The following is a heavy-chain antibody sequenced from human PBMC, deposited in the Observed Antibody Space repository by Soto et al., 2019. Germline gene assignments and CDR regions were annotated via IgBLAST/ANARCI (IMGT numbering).Heavy chain of an antibody. CDR1: GGTFSTYG. CDR3: ARSRRERYLGDAFDI. J-gene: IGHJ3*02. CDR2: IIPLFDTT. Sequence: QVQLVQSGAEVKKPGSSVRVSCKAYGGTFSTYGIHWVRQAPGQGLEWMGGIIPLFDTTDYAQKFQGRGTMSADESTATAYMELRSLRSEDTAVYFRARSRRERYLGDAFDIWGQGTVVTVSS. D-gene: IGHD2-2*01. V-gene: IGHV1-69*01.